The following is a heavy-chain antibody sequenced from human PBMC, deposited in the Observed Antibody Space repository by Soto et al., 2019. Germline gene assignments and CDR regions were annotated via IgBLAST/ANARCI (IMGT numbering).Heavy chain of an antibody. V-gene: IGHV3-23*01. CDR2: ISGSGGST. Sequence: PGGSLRLSCAASGFTFSSYAMSWVRQAPGKGLEWVSAISGSGGSTYYADSVKGRFTISRDNSKNTLYLQMNSLRAEDAAVYYCAKDIVGAAAGPRYFDYWGQGTLVTVSS. CDR1: GFTFSSYA. J-gene: IGHJ4*02. D-gene: IGHD6-13*01. CDR3: AKDIVGAAAGPRYFDY.